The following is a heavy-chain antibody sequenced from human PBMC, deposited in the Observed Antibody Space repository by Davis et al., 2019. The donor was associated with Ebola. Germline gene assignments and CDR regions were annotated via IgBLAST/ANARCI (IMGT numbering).Heavy chain of an antibody. Sequence: ASVPVSCMASVYTFTSYGLSWVRQAPGQGLEWMGWISAYNGNTNYAQKLQGRVTMTTDTSTSTAYMELRSLRSDDTAVYYCARSIAVGPFDYWGQGTLVTVSS. V-gene: IGHV1-18*01. CDR2: ISAYNGNT. D-gene: IGHD6-19*01. CDR1: VYTFTSYG. CDR3: ARSIAVGPFDY. J-gene: IGHJ4*02.